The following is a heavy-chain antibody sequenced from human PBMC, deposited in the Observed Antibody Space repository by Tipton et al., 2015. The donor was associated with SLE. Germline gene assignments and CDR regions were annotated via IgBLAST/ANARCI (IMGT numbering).Heavy chain of an antibody. CDR3: ARERQLGL. Sequence: QLVQSGAEEKKPGASVKVSCKASGYTSTTYYMHWVRQAPGQGLEWMGIINPSGGSTSYVQKFQGRVTMTRDTSTSTVYMELRSLRSDDTAVYYCARERQLGLWGQGTLVTGSS. CDR2: INPSGGST. D-gene: IGHD6-13*01. CDR1: GYTSTTYY. V-gene: IGHV1-46*01. J-gene: IGHJ5*02.